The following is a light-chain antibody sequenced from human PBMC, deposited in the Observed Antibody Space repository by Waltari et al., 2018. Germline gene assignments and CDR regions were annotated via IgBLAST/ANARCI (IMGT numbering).Light chain of an antibody. CDR3: QVWHAAIDPGV. Sequence: SYVLTQPPSVSVAPGETARVTCGGDNIGSYSVHWYQQKPGQAPVLVIRYDTDRPSGSPARFAGSNSANTATLTTSRVEAGDEANCYCQVWHAAIDPGVFGTGTEVTV. V-gene: IGLV3-21*04. J-gene: IGLJ1*01. CDR2: YDT. CDR1: NIGSYS.